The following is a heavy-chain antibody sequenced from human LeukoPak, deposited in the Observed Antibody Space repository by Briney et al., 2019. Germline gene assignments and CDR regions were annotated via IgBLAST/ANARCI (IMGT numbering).Heavy chain of an antibody. J-gene: IGHJ4*02. Sequence: SETLSLTCAVYGGSFSGYYWSWIRRPPGKGLEWIGEINHSGSTNYNPSLKSRVTISVDTSKNQFSLKLSSVTAADTAVYYCAIAYGSGPPRYFDYWGQGTLVTVSS. D-gene: IGHD3-10*01. CDR3: AIAYGSGPPRYFDY. CDR1: GGSFSGYY. V-gene: IGHV4-34*01. CDR2: INHSGST.